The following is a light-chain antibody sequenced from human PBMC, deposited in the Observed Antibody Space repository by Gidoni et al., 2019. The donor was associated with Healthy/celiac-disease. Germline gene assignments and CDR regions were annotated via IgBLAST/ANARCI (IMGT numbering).Light chain of an antibody. Sequence: QSVLTQPPSASGTPGPRVTISCSGSSSNIGSNYVYWYQQLPGTAPKLLNYRNNQRPSGVPDRFSGSKSGTSASLAISGLRSEDEADYYCAAWDDSLSGLWVFGGGTKLTVL. CDR2: RNN. CDR1: SSNIGSNY. CDR3: AAWDDSLSGLWV. V-gene: IGLV1-47*01. J-gene: IGLJ3*02.